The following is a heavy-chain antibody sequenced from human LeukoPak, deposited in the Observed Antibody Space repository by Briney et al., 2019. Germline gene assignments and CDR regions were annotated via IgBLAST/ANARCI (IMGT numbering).Heavy chain of an antibody. CDR2: IIPIFGTA. Sequence: SVKVSCKASGGTFSSYAISWVRQAPGQGLEWMGGIIPIFGTANYAQKFQGRVTITADESTSTAYMELSSLRSEDTAVYYCARDWMYSSSPALWGQGTLVAVSS. CDR1: GGTFSSYA. J-gene: IGHJ4*02. V-gene: IGHV1-69*01. D-gene: IGHD6-6*01. CDR3: ARDWMYSSSPAL.